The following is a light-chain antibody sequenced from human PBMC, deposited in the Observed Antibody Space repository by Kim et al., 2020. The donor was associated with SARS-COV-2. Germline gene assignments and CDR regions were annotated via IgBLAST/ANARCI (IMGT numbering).Light chain of an antibody. CDR1: SGHSNYA. Sequence: VKPTCTLSSGHSNYAIAWHQQQPGKGPRYLLKVTSDGSHTKGDGIPDRFSGSSSGAERYLTISSLQSEDEADYYCQTWGTGIHRVFGGGTKLTVL. J-gene: IGLJ3*02. CDR3: QTWGTGIHRV. V-gene: IGLV4-69*01. CDR2: VTSDGSH.